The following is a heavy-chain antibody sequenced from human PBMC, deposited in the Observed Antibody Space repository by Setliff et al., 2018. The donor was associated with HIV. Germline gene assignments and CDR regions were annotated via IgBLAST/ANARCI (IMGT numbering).Heavy chain of an antibody. CDR3: ARDFGGYCSSMSCPGLFDP. CDR1: GGPFSNSG. CDR2: IIPISGTA. Sequence: GASVKVSCKASGGPFSNSGMSWVRQAPGQGLGWMGGIIPISGTANYAQKFKGRVTITTDESTSTAYMELSGLRPEYTAVYYCARDFGGYCSSMSCPGLFDPWGQGTLVTV. V-gene: IGHV1-69*05. J-gene: IGHJ5*02. D-gene: IGHD2-2*01.